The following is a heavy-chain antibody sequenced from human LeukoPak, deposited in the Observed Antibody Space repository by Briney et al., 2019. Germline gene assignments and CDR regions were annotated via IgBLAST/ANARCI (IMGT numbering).Heavy chain of an antibody. CDR1: GFTFNSYA. V-gene: IGHV3-23*01. CDR3: VKEGGLYNSGGHFDY. Sequence: GGSLRLSCAASGFTFNSYAMSWVRQAPGKGLEWVSSVSGSGGTTYYADSVKGRFTISRDTSKNTLYVEMNSLRAEDTAIYYCVKEGGLYNSGGHFDYWGQGTLVTVSS. J-gene: IGHJ4*02. D-gene: IGHD5-24*01. CDR2: VSGSGGTT.